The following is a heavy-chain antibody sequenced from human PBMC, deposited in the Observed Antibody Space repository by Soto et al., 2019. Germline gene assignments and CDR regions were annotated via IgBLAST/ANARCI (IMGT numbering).Heavy chain of an antibody. CDR3: AYSSTPFDY. CDR1: GFTFSSYA. Sequence: EVQLLESGGGLVQPGGSLRLSCAASGFTFSSYAMSWVRQAPGKGLEWVSAISGSGGSTYYADSVTGRSTISRDTSKNTLYLQMKSLRAEDTAVYYCAYSSTPFDYWGQVTLVTVSS. CDR2: ISGSGGST. J-gene: IGHJ4*02. D-gene: IGHD6-13*01. V-gene: IGHV3-23*01.